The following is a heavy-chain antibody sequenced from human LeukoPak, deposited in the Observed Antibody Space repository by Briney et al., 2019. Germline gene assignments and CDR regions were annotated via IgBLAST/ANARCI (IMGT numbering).Heavy chain of an antibody. Sequence: GGSLRLSCAGSGFTFSTYAMSWVRQAPGKGLEWVSNINSGGSTIYYADSVKGRFTISRDNAKNSLYLQMNSLRAEDTAVYYCARDDYGMDVWGQGTTVTVSS. CDR3: ARDDYGMDV. J-gene: IGHJ6*02. V-gene: IGHV3-48*03. CDR1: GFTFSTYA. CDR2: INSGGSTI.